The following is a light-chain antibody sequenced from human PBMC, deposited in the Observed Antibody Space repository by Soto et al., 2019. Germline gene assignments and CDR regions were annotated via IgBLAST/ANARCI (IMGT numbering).Light chain of an antibody. CDR1: QGIGTW. CDR3: QQANHFPLT. V-gene: IGKV1-12*01. Sequence: DIQMTQSPSSVSASVGDRVTITCRASQGIGTWLAWYQQKPGKAPKYLIYGASSLHSGVPSRFSGSGSGTDFTLTISRLQPEDFATYYCQQANHFPLTFGGGTRVEIK. J-gene: IGKJ4*01. CDR2: GAS.